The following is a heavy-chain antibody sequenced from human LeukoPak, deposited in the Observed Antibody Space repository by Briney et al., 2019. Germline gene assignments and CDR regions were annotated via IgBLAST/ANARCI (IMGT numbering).Heavy chain of an antibody. Sequence: SETLSLTCTVSGGSISSYYWSWIRQPPGKGLEWIGYIYYSGSTNYNPSLKCRVTISVDTSKNQFSLKLSSVTAADTAVYYCARHYGSGSYYGYWGQGTLVTVSS. J-gene: IGHJ4*02. V-gene: IGHV4-59*01. CDR3: ARHYGSGSYYGY. CDR1: GGSISSYY. D-gene: IGHD3-10*01. CDR2: IYYSGST.